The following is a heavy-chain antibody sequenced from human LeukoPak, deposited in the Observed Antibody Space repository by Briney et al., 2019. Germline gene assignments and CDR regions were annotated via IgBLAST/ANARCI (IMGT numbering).Heavy chain of an antibody. CDR2: VYSGGTT. V-gene: IGHV3-53*01. CDR1: GFTVSSKH. Sequence: HTGGSLRLSCAASGFTVSSKHMTWVRQAPGKGLEWVSVVYSGGTTYYADSVKGRFTISKDNSNNTLYLQMNSLRAEDTAVYYCAKGGSYYPQSPYYFDYWGQGTPVTVSS. CDR3: AKGGSYYPQSPYYFDY. J-gene: IGHJ4*02. D-gene: IGHD3-10*01.